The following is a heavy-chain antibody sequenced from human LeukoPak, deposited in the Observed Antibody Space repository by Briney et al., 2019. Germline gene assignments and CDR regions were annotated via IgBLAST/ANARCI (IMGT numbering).Heavy chain of an antibody. J-gene: IGHJ4*02. V-gene: IGHV3-30*04. D-gene: IGHD1-26*01. CDR2: ISYDGSNK. Sequence: GGSLRLSCAASGFTFSSYAMHWVRQAPGKGLEWVAVISYDGSNKYYADSVKGRFTISRDNSKNTLYLQMNSLRAEDTAVYYCAKDLEWELLRLLDYWGQGTLITVSS. CDR3: AKDLEWELLRLLDY. CDR1: GFTFSSYA.